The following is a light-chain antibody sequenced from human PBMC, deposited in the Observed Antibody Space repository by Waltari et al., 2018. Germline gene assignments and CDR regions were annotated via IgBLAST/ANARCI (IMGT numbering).Light chain of an antibody. CDR1: QSVSSH. V-gene: IGKV3-11*01. CDR2: EAS. J-gene: IGKJ1*01. CDR3: QQRSNGPS. Sequence: IVLTQSPATLSLSPGDTATLSCRASQSVSSHLAWYQQKPGQAPRLLISEASKRATGIPARFRGSGSETDFTLTSTSLEPEEFAVFGCQQRSNGPSFGPGTKVEIQ.